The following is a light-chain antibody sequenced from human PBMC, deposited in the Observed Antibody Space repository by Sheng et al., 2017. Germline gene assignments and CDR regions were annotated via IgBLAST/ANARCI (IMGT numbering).Light chain of an antibody. J-gene: IGKJ2*01. CDR3: QQSYNTPRT. V-gene: IGKV1-39*01. Sequence: DIVMTQSPSSLSASLGDRVTITCRASQSIGNYLNWYQQKPGKAPKLLIYAANNFQSGVPSRFSGSGSGTDFTLTISSLQPEDFATYYCQQSYNTPRTFGQGTKLEIK. CDR2: AAN. CDR1: QSIGNY.